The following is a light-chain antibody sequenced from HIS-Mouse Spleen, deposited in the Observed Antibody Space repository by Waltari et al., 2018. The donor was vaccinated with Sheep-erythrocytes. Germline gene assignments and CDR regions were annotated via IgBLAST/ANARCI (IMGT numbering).Light chain of an antibody. Sequence: QSALTQPASVSGSPGQSLTISCTGPSSDVGSYNLVSWYQHHPGKAPKLMIYEGSKRPSGVSNRFSGSKSGNTASLTISGLQAEDEADYYCCSYAGSSTFWVFGGGTKLTVL. CDR3: CSYAGSSTFWV. J-gene: IGLJ3*02. V-gene: IGLV2-23*01. CDR1: SSDVGSYNL. CDR2: EGS.